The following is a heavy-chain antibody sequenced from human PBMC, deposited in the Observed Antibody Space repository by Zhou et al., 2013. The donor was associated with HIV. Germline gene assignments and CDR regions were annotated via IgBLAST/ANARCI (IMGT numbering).Heavy chain of an antibody. V-gene: IGHV1-69*05. CDR3: AINHYEFRWFDP. D-gene: IGHD3-3*01. CDR2: IIPIFGTA. CDR1: GGTFMNYG. J-gene: IGHJ5*02. Sequence: QVPLVQSGAEVKKPGSSVKVSCKASGGTFMNYGITWVRQAPGQGLEWMGGIIPIFGTANYAQKFQGRVTITTDESTSTVYMQLSSLRSDDTAFYYCAINHYEFRWFDPWGQGTLVTVSS.